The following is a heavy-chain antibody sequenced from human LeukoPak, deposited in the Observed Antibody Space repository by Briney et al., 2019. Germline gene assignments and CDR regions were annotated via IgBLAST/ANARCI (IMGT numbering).Heavy chain of an antibody. CDR1: GYTFTGYY. CDR2: INPNSGGT. CDR3: ARVFTESRDWLVPAAMDY. V-gene: IGHV1-2*02. J-gene: IGHJ4*02. D-gene: IGHD2-2*01. Sequence: GASVKVSCKASGYTFTGYYMHWVRQAPGQGLEWMGWINPNSGGTNYAQKFQGRVTMTRDTSISTAYMELSRLRSDDTAVYYCARVFTESRDWLVPAAMDYWGQGTLVTVSS.